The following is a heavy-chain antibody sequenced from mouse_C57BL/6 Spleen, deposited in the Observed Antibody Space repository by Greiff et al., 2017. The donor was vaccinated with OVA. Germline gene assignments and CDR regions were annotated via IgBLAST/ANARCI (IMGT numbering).Heavy chain of an antibody. CDR2: ISSGSSTI. J-gene: IGHJ4*01. CDR1: GFTFSDYG. Sequence: EVKLVESGGGLVKPGGSLKLSCAASGFTFSDYGMHWVRQAPEKGLEWVAYISSGSSTIYYADTVKGRFTISRDNAKNTLFLQMTSLRSEDTAMYYCARSGDGRAMDYWGQGTSVTVSS. V-gene: IGHV5-17*01. D-gene: IGHD1-3*01. CDR3: ARSGDGRAMDY.